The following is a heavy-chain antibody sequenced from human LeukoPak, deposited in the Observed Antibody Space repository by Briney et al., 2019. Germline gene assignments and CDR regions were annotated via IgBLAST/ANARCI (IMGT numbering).Heavy chain of an antibody. CDR3: ARFGIAVVRGGKYYFDY. CDR1: GGSISNYY. D-gene: IGHD3-10*01. Sequence: PSETLSLTCTVSGGSISNYYWSWIRQPPGKGLEWIGHIYYSGATKYNPSLKSRITISLDTSKNQFSLMLSSVTAADTAVYYCARFGIAVVRGGKYYFDYWGQGTLVTVSS. J-gene: IGHJ4*02. V-gene: IGHV4-59*08. CDR2: IYYSGAT.